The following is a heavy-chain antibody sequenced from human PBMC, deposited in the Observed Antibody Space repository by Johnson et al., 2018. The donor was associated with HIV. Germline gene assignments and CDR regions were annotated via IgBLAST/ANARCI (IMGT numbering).Heavy chain of an antibody. J-gene: IGHJ3*02. CDR2: IGAGGDT. D-gene: IGHD1-26*01. CDR1: GFTFNNYD. CDR3: ARDGHVRGSYHVFDI. Sequence: VQLVESGGGLVQPGGSLRLSCAASGFTFNNYDMHWVRQVTGKGLEWVSAIGAGGDTYYPGSVKGRFTISRENAKNSLYLQMNSLRAGDTAVYYCARDGHVRGSYHVFDIWGHGTIVTVSS. V-gene: IGHV3-13*01.